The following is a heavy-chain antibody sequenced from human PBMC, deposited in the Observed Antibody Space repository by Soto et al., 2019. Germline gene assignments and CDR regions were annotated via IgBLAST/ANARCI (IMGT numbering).Heavy chain of an antibody. Sequence: EGQLLQSGGDLVQPGGSLRLSCAGSGLTLRSYAMTWIRQTPEKGLEWVSTIFGCSAVPSYADSVNGRFTVSRDNSKNTLYLQINSQRPDDTAIYYCGKGGPFTGGFDPWGQGTLVTVSA. V-gene: IGHV3-23*01. D-gene: IGHD3-16*01. J-gene: IGHJ5*02. CDR1: GLTLRSYA. CDR2: IFGCSAVP. CDR3: GKGGPFTGGFDP.